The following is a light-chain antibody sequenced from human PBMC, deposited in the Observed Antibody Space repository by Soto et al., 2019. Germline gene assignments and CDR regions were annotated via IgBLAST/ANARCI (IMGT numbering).Light chain of an antibody. CDR1: ESIDNW. CDR2: AAS. V-gene: IGKV1-5*02. J-gene: IGKJ1*01. Sequence: DIQMTQSPSTLSASVGNTVTIICRASESIDNWLAWHQQKPGKAPKLLIFAASTLVRGVPSRFSGRGSGTEFILTISSLQADDYATFYCQQYHTDWTFGQGTKVDIK. CDR3: QQYHTDWT.